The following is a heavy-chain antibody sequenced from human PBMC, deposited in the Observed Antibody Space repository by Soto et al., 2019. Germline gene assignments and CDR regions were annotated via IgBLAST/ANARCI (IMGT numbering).Heavy chain of an antibody. V-gene: IGHV3-9*01. J-gene: IGHJ4*02. Sequence: EVHLVESGGGLVQPGRSLRLSCTASGFTFDDYAMHWVRQVPGKGLEWVSSISWNSGNIVYADSVKGRFTISRDSANNTLYLQMSSLRPEDTALSYCAKGAVTSIFGYFDYWGQGTLVTVSS. CDR2: ISWNSGNI. CDR1: GFTFDDYA. CDR3: AKGAVTSIFGYFDY. D-gene: IGHD3-3*01.